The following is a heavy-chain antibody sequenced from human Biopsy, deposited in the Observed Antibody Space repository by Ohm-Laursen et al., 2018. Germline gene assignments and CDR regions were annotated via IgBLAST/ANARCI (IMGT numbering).Heavy chain of an antibody. J-gene: IGHJ4*02. CDR1: DDSVTYPTDN. D-gene: IGHD4-23*01. Sequence: GTLSLTCTISDDSVTYPTDNWSWIRQPPGQGLEYIGFVYIGGNTNYNPSLKSRVTISVDMSRNQFSLKLDSATAADTAVYYCARGSNDFGGLYFPRWGRGTLLTVSS. CDR2: VYIGGNT. V-gene: IGHV4-61*01. CDR3: ARGSNDFGGLYFPR.